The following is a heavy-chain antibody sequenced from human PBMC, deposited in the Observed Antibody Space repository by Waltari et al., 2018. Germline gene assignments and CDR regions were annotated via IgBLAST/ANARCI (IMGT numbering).Heavy chain of an antibody. V-gene: IGHV4-38-2*01. CDR3: ARVGNWNYGNYFDY. Sequence: QVQLQESGPRLVKPSETLSLTCAVSGYSISSGYYWGWIRQPPGKGLEWIGRVYHSGGTYYNPSLKSRVTISVDTSKNEFPLKLTSVTAADTAVYYCARVGNWNYGNYFDYWGQGTLVTVSS. CDR1: GYSISSGYY. CDR2: VYHSGGT. D-gene: IGHD1-7*01. J-gene: IGHJ4*02.